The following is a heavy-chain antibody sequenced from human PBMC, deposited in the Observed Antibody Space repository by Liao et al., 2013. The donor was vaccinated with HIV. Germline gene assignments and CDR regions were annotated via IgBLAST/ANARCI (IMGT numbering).Heavy chain of an antibody. D-gene: IGHD3-22*01. J-gene: IGHJ3*02. V-gene: IGHV4-30-2*01. CDR2: FYHSGTT. CDR1: GGSLIYGGYS. Sequence: QLQLQESGSGLVKPSQTLSLTCAVSGGSLIYGGYSWSWIRQPPGKGLEWIGYFYHSGTTYYNPSLKSRVSISVDGSKNHFSLRLTSVTPADTAVYFCARAVSSDNYHDAFVYLGPKGQWSPSLQ. CDR3: ARAVSSDNYHDAFVY.